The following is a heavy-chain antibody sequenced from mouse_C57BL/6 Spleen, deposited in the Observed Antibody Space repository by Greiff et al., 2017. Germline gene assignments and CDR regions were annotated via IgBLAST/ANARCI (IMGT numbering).Heavy chain of an antibody. V-gene: IGHV2-5*01. D-gene: IGHD4-1*01. Sequence: VQLQQSGPGLVQPSQSLSITCTVSGFSLTSYGVHWVRQSPGKGLEWLGVIWRGGSTDYNAAFMSRLSITKDNSKSQVFFKMNSLQAADTAIYYCAKNFNWDENYAMDYWGQGTSVTVSS. CDR1: GFSLTSYG. J-gene: IGHJ4*01. CDR3: AKNFNWDENYAMDY. CDR2: IWRGGST.